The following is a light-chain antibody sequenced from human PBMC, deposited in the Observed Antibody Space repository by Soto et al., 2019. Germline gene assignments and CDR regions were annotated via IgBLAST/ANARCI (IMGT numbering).Light chain of an antibody. Sequence: DIQMTQSPSSLSASVGARVTITCRASQSISSYLNWYQQKPGKAPKLLIYAASSLQSGVPSRFSGSGSGTEFTHTISSLQPEDFATFYCQQSYSTPFTFGPGTKVDIK. CDR3: QQSYSTPFT. J-gene: IGKJ3*01. CDR1: QSISSY. CDR2: AAS. V-gene: IGKV1-39*01.